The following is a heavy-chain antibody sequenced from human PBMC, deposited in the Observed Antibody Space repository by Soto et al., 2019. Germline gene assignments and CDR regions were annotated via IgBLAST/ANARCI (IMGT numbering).Heavy chain of an antibody. J-gene: IGHJ3*02. CDR1: GFTFDDYA. CDR2: ISWNSGSI. D-gene: IGHD6-19*01. V-gene: IGHV3-9*01. CDR3: AKDWGIAVAASWDALDI. Sequence: EVQLVESGGGLVQPGRSLRLSCAASGFTFDDYAMHWVRQAPGKGLEWVSGISWNSGSIGYADSVKGRFTISRDNAKNSLDLQMNSTRAEDTALYYWAKDWGIAVAASWDALDIWGQGTMVTVSS.